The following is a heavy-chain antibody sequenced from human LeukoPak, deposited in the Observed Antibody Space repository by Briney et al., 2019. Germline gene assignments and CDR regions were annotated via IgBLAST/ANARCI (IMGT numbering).Heavy chain of an antibody. CDR3: ARGRVSYFDY. CDR1: GGSFSGYY. J-gene: IGHJ4*02. V-gene: IGHV4-34*01. Sequence: SETLSLACAVYGGSFSGYYWSWIRQPPGKGLEWIGEINHSGSTNYNPSLKSRVTISVDTSKNQFSLKLSSVTAADTAVYYCARGRVSYFDYWGQGTLVTVSS. CDR2: INHSGST.